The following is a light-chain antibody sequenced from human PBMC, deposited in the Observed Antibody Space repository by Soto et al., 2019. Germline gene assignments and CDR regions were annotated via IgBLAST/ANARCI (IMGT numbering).Light chain of an antibody. J-gene: IGKJ5*01. V-gene: IGKV1-17*02. CDR3: QHYSGFPYT. Sequence: IQMTQPPSSLSASVEDRATITCRAIQAIGNGLAWYQHEPGKAPKRLIYKASTLKSGVPSRFGGSGSRTDFTLTISDLQPEDFATYYCQHYSGFPYTFGQGTRLEIK. CDR1: QAIGNG. CDR2: KAS.